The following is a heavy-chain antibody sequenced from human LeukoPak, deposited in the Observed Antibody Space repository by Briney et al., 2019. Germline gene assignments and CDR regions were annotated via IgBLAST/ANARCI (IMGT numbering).Heavy chain of an antibody. CDR1: AFTFSSFG. CDR3: AKEETKYTSAWYFQH. Sequence: GRSLRLSRAASAFTFSSFGMHWVRQAPGKGLEWVAVIWYDGSNKYYADSVEGRFTISRDNSKNTLYLQMNSLRAEDTAVYYCAKEETKYTSAWYFQHWGQGTLVTVSS. J-gene: IGHJ1*01. D-gene: IGHD2-2*01. V-gene: IGHV3-33*06. CDR2: IWYDGSNK.